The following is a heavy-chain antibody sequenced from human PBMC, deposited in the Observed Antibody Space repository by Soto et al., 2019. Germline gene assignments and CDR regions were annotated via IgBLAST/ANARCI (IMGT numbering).Heavy chain of an antibody. D-gene: IGHD6-6*01. J-gene: IGHJ5*02. V-gene: IGHV1-18*01. CDR1: CFTLSSYG. Sequence: ASVKVSRKASCFTLSSYGISLGRQAPGQGLEWMGWISAYNGNTNYAQKLQGRVTMTTDTSTSTAYMELRSLRSDDTAVYYCARAWSSSSRWFDPWGQGTRVTVAS. CDR2: ISAYNGNT. CDR3: ARAWSSSSRWFDP.